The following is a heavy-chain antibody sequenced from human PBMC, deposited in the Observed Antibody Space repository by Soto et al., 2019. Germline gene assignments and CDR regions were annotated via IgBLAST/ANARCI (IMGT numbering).Heavy chain of an antibody. CDR3: ARDESCSGGSCYSYNWFDP. CDR2: IIPIFGTA. D-gene: IGHD2-15*01. V-gene: IGHV1-69*13. J-gene: IGHJ5*02. CDR1: GGTFSSYA. Sequence: GASVKVSCKASGGTFSSYAISWVRQAPGQGLEWMGGIIPIFGTASYAQKFQGRVTITADESTSTAYMELSSLRSEDTAVYYCARDESCSGGSCYSYNWFDPWGQGTLVTVSS.